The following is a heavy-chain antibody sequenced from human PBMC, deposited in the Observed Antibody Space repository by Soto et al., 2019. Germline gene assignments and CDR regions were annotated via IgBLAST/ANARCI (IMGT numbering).Heavy chain of an antibody. CDR3: ARRGGGVVLAATTPFDY. Sequence: QVPLQESGPRLVRPSGTLSLTCTVSSGSISTANWWSWVRQPPGRGLAWIGEIYHSGSTNYNLSLKSRFTLSVDKSKNQFSLSLTSVTAADTAIYYCARRGGGVVLAATTPFDYWGQGTLVTVSS. D-gene: IGHD2-15*01. J-gene: IGHJ4*02. V-gene: IGHV4-4*02. CDR2: IYHSGST. CDR1: SGSISTANW.